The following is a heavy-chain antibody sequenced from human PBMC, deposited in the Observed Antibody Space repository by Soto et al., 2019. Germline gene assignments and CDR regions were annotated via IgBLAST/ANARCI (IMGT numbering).Heavy chain of an antibody. D-gene: IGHD3-10*01. J-gene: IGHJ4*02. CDR1: GFTFSSYA. CDR2: ITGSGSDT. CDR3: AKLGSSAWSPHYYFDY. Sequence: GGSLRLSCAASGFTFSSYAMGWVRQAPGKGLEWVSAITGSGSDTYYLDSVKGRFTISRDNSRNTLFLQVNSLRAEDTAIYYCAKLGSSAWSPHYYFDYWGQGTLVTVSS. V-gene: IGHV3-23*01.